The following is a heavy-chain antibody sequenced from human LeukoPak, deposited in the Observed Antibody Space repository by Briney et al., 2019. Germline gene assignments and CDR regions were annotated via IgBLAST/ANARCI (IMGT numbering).Heavy chain of an antibody. CDR1: GFTLSSYS. V-gene: IGHV3-21*01. CDR3: ARGGVPAAVYGNWFDP. CDR2: ISSSSSYI. J-gene: IGHJ5*02. Sequence: GGSLRLSCAASGFTLSSYSMNWVRQAPGKGLEWVSSISSSSSYIYYADSVKGRFTISRDNAKNSLYLQMNSLRAEDTAVYYCARGGVPAAVYGNWFDPWGQGTLVTVSS. D-gene: IGHD2-2*01.